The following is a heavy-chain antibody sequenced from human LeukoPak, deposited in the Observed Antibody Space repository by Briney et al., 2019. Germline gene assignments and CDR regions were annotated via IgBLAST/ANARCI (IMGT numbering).Heavy chain of an antibody. Sequence: SETLSLICAVYGGSFSGYYWSWIRQPPGKGLEWIGEINHSGSTNYNPSLKSRVTISVDTSKNQFSLKLRSVPAADTAVYYCAGGFGGSGPDNWFDPWGQGTLVTVSS. CDR2: INHSGST. V-gene: IGHV4-34*01. CDR3: AGGFGGSGPDNWFDP. J-gene: IGHJ5*02. CDR1: GGSFSGYY. D-gene: IGHD3-10*01.